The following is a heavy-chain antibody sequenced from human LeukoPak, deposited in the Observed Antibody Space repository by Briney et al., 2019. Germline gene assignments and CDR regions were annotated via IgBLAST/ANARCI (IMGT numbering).Heavy chain of an antibody. Sequence: SETLSLTCTVSGGSISSGNYYWNSIRQPAGKGLEWIGRIYTSGSTNYNPSLNSPVTISVDTSKNQFSLKLNSVTAAGTAVYYCARGRGSSSSPAYRTWGQGTLVTVSS. CDR2: IYTSGST. J-gene: IGHJ5*02. CDR1: GGSISSGNYY. CDR3: ARGRGSSSSPAYRT. V-gene: IGHV4-61*02. D-gene: IGHD6-6*01.